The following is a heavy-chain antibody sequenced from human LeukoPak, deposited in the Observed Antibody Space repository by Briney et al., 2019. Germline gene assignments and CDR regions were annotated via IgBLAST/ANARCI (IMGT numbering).Heavy chain of an antibody. CDR1: GFTFSTYF. D-gene: IGHD3-10*01. CDR2: IASDGSHT. V-gene: IGHV3-30-3*01. CDR3: ARERQDTIVHSGAFDI. Sequence: GGSLRLSCAASGFTFSTYFMHWVRQAPGKGLEWVAVIASDGSHTFYVESVKGRFTISRDNFKNTLYLQMNSLRAEDTAVYFCARERQDTIVHSGAFDIWGQGTMVTVSS. J-gene: IGHJ3*02.